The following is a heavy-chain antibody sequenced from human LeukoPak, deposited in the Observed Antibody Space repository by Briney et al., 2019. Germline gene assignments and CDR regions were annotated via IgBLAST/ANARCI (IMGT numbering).Heavy chain of an antibody. CDR3: ARKTGSDAFDM. CDR1: GFTFSSYG. J-gene: IGHJ3*02. V-gene: IGHV3-7*01. CDR2: IKEDGGEK. Sequence: PGGSLRLSCAASGFTFSSYGMSWVRQAPGKGLEWVANIKEDGGEKYYVDSVKGRFTISRDNAKNSLFPQMNSLRAEDTAVYSCARKTGSDAFDMWGQGTMVTVSS. D-gene: IGHD1-1*01.